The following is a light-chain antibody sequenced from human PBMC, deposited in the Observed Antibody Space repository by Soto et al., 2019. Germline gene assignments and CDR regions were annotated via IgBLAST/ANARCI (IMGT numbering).Light chain of an antibody. CDR2: AAS. J-gene: IGKJ1*01. CDR3: QQANTFPT. Sequence: DIQMTQSPSSVSACRGDRVTNTRRASEDIRSWLAWYQQKPGKAPNLLIYAASTLRSGVQSRFSGSGSGTDFTLTISSLQAEDFAVYDCQQANTFPTFGQGTKVDIK. CDR1: EDIRSW. V-gene: IGKV1-12*01.